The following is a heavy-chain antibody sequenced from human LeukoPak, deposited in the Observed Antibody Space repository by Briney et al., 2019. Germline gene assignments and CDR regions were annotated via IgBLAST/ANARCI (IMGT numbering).Heavy chain of an antibody. V-gene: IGHV3-53*04. CDR2: IYSGGST. J-gene: IGHJ3*02. Sequence: PGGSLRLSCAGSGFTVSSNYMSWVRQAPGKGPEWVSVIYSGGSTYYADSVKGRFTISRHNSKNTPYLQMNSLKPEDTAVYYCARGYCSSNRCPTPGAFDIWGQGTMVTVSS. D-gene: IGHD2-2*01. CDR3: ARGYCSSNRCPTPGAFDI. CDR1: GFTVSSNY.